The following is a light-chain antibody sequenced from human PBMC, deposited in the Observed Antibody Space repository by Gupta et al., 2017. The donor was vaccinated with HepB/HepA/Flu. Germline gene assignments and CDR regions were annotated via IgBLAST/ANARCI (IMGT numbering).Light chain of an antibody. Sequence: DIQMTQSPSSLSASVGDRVTITCRASQSISSYLNWYQQKPGKAPKLLIYAASSLQSGVPSRFSGSGSGTDFTLTISSRQPEDFATYYCQQRDSTPHTFGQGTKLEIK. J-gene: IGKJ2*01. CDR2: AAS. CDR1: QSISSY. CDR3: QQRDSTPHT. V-gene: IGKV1-39*01.